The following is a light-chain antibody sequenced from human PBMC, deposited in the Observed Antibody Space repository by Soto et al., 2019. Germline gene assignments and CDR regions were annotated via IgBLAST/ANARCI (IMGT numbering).Light chain of an antibody. J-gene: IGKJ1*01. CDR3: QQYNIWPRT. CDR1: QSISNN. V-gene: IGKV3-15*01. Sequence: EIVMTQSPATLSVSPGERATLSCRASQSISNNLAWYQQKPGQAPRLLIYAASARDTGIPARFSGSGSGTEFTLTISSLQSDVFAVYYCQQYNIWPRTFGQGT. CDR2: AAS.